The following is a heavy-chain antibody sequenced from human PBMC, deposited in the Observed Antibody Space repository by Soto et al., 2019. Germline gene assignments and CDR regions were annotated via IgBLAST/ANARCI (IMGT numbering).Heavy chain of an antibody. CDR3: ARDLDGLHDDTSGPFPRPG. J-gene: IGHJ1*01. Sequence: PSETLSLTCAVYGGSFNDYFWSWIRQTPGKGLEWIGEINLGGITKLKPSLRSRVTISLDTSKKQFSLRLRSVTAADTAVYYCARDLDGLHDDTSGPFPRPGWGQGTLVTVSS. CDR1: GGSFNDYF. V-gene: IGHV4-34*01. CDR2: INLGGIT. D-gene: IGHD3-22*01.